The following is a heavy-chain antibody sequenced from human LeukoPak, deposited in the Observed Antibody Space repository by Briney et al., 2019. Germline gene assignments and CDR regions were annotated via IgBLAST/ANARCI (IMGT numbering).Heavy chain of an antibody. CDR3: ARDADYDTLTGYSGFDY. CDR2: IYYSGST. D-gene: IGHD3-9*01. V-gene: IGHV4-59*12. J-gene: IGHJ4*02. CDR1: GGSISSYY. Sequence: SETLSLTCTVSGGSISSYYWSWIRQPPGKGLEWIGYIYYSGSTNYNPSLKSRVTISMDTSKNQFSLRLSSVTAADTAVYYCARDADYDTLTGYSGFDYWGQGTLVPVSS.